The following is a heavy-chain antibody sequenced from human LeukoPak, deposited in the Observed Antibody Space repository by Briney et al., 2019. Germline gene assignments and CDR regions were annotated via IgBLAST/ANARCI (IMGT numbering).Heavy chain of an antibody. CDR3: VTDIRSGWRNY. CDR2: IDPEDGEA. D-gene: IGHD6-19*01. J-gene: IGHJ4*02. CDR1: GYSLSEVS. Sequence: WASVKVSCKVSGYSLSEVSTHWVRQAPGKGLEWMGGIDPEDGEAIFAQTIQGRVTMTEDTSIHTAYMELRSLRSEDTAVYYWVTDIRSGWRNYWGQGTLITVSS. V-gene: IGHV1-24*01.